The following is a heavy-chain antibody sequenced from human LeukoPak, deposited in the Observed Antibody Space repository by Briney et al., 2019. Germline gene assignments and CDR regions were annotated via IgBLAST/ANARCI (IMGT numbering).Heavy chain of an antibody. J-gene: IGHJ3*02. D-gene: IGHD3-16*01. CDR2: ISDDGSSTTST. V-gene: IGHV3-74*01. Sequence: PGGSLRLSCAASGFTFSGYWMHWVRHVAGKGLVWVARISDDGSSTTSTIYADSVKGRFTISRNNGKNTLYLQMNSLRAEDTAVYYCTRDGGHGFDFDIWGQGTTVTVSS. CDR1: GFTFSGYW. CDR3: TRDGGHGFDFDI.